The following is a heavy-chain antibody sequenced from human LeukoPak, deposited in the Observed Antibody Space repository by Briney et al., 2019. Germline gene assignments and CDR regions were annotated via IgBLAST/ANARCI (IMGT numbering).Heavy chain of an antibody. CDR3: ASRIATAGSVDY. Sequence: GSSVKVSCKASGGTFSSYAISWVRQAPGQGLEWMGGIIPIFGTANYAQKFQGRVTITTDESTSTAYMELGSLRSEDTAVYYCASRIATAGSVDYWGQGTLVTVSS. V-gene: IGHV1-69*05. D-gene: IGHD6-13*01. CDR2: IIPIFGTA. J-gene: IGHJ4*02. CDR1: GGTFSSYA.